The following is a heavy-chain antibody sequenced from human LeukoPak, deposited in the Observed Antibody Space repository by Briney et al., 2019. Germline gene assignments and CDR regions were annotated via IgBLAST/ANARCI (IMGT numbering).Heavy chain of an antibody. J-gene: IGHJ3*02. CDR3: ARERSTRLLQGNDAFDI. D-gene: IGHD2-15*01. V-gene: IGHV1-18*01. CDR1: GGTFSSYA. Sequence: ASVKVSCKASGGTFSSYAISWVRQAPGQGLEWMGWISAYNGNTNYAQKLQGRVTMTTDTSTSTAYMELRSLRSDDTAVYYCARERSTRLLQGNDAFDIWGQGTMVTVSS. CDR2: ISAYNGNT.